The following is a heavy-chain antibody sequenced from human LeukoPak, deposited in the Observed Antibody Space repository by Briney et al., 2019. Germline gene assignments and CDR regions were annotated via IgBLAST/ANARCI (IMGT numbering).Heavy chain of an antibody. D-gene: IGHD2-8*02. V-gene: IGHV3-21*01. CDR2: ISSSSSYI. CDR1: GFTFSSYS. CDR3: ARDPQYWGFGYDY. Sequence: GGSLRLSCAASGFTFSSYSMNWVRQAPGKGLEWVSSISSSSSYIYYADSVKGRFTISRDNAKNSLYLQMNSLRAEDTAVYYCARDPQYWGFGYDYWGQGTLVTVSS. J-gene: IGHJ4*02.